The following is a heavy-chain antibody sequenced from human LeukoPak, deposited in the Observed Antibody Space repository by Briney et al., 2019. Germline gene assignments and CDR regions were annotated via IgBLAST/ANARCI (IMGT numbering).Heavy chain of an antibody. CDR1: GFTFSSYS. CDR3: ARDPATRTVTTLSNYYYYYGMDV. Sequence: NPGGSLRLSCAASGFTFSSYSMNWVRQAPGKGLEWVSSISSSSSYIYYADSVKGRFTISRDNAKNSLYLQMNSLRAEDTAVYYCARDPATRTVTTLSNYYYYYGMDVWGQGTTVTVSS. CDR2: ISSSSSYI. D-gene: IGHD4-17*01. J-gene: IGHJ6*02. V-gene: IGHV3-21*01.